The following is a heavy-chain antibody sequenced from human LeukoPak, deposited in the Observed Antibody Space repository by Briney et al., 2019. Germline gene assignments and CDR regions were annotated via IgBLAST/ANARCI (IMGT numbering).Heavy chain of an antibody. CDR2: IYTSGST. CDR3: ARTLVVPAAADDY. CDR1: GGSISSYY. Sequence: SETLSLTCTVSGGSISSYYWSWIRQPAGKGLEWIGRIYTSGSTNYNPSLKSRVTISVDTSKNQFSLKLSSVTAADTAVYYCARTLVVPAAADDYWGQGTLVTVSS. V-gene: IGHV4-4*07. J-gene: IGHJ4*02. D-gene: IGHD2-2*01.